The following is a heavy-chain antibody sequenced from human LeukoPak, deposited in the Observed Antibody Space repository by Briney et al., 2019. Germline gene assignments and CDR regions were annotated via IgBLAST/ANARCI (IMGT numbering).Heavy chain of an antibody. V-gene: IGHV4-34*01. J-gene: IGHJ4*02. CDR3: ARVTDYYDSSGYPSRIDY. CDR2: INHSGST. D-gene: IGHD3-22*01. Sequence: SETLSLTCAVCGGSFSGYYWSWIRQPPGKGLEWIGEINHSGSTNYNPSLKSRVTISVDTSKNQFSLKLSSVTAADTAVYYCARVTDYYDSSGYPSRIDYWGQGTLVTVSS. CDR1: GGSFSGYY.